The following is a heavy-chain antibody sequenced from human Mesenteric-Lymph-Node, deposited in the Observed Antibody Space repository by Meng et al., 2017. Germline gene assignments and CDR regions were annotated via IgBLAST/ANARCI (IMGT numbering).Heavy chain of an antibody. CDR1: GGSFSGYY. CDR3: ARADKVRFDY. CDR2: IYHSGST. J-gene: IGHJ4*02. Sequence: QGQLQQWGAGLLKPLETLSLTCAVYGGSFSGYYWSWVRQPPGKGLEWIGEIYHSGSTNYNPSLKSRVSISVDKSKNQFSLKLSSVTAADTAVYYCARADKVRFDYWGQGTLVTVAS. V-gene: IGHV4-34*01.